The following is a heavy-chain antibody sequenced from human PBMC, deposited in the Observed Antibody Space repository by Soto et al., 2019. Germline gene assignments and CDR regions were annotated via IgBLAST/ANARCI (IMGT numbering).Heavy chain of an antibody. CDR1: GGSISSYY. Sequence: SETLSLTCTVSGGSISSYYWSWIRQPPGKGLEWIGYIYYSGSTNYNPSLKSRVTISVDTSKNQFSLKLSSVTAADTAVYYCARDQEVVDSLGYYYYGMDVWGQGTTVTVSS. V-gene: IGHV4-59*01. CDR3: ARDQEVVDSLGYYYYGMDV. J-gene: IGHJ6*02. CDR2: IYYSGST. D-gene: IGHD2-15*01.